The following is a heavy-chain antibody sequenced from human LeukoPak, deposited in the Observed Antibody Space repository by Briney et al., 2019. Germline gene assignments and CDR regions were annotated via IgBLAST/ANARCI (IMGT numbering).Heavy chain of an antibody. Sequence: PGGSLRLSCAASGFTFKTYSMSWVRQAPGKGLEWISYISSSSSVIYYADSVKVRFTISSDNARNSIFLQMNSLRDEDTAVYYCARDMSLLWFGDHFDYWGQGTLVTVSS. CDR1: GFTFKTYS. J-gene: IGHJ4*02. V-gene: IGHV3-48*02. CDR3: ARDMSLLWFGDHFDY. CDR2: ISSSSSVI. D-gene: IGHD3-10*01.